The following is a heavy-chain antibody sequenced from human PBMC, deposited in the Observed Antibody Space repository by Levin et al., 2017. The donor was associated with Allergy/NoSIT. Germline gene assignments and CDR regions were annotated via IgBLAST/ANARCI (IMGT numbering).Heavy chain of an antibody. V-gene: IGHV1-2*02. Sequence: GASVKVSCKASGYTFTGYYMHWVRQAPGQGLEWMGWINPNSGGTNYAQKFQGRVTMTRDTSISTAYMELSRLRSDDTAVYYCARVKVGYCSSTSCPWIYYYYMDVWGKGTTVTVSS. CDR2: INPNSGGT. J-gene: IGHJ6*03. CDR3: ARVKVGYCSSTSCPWIYYYYMDV. D-gene: IGHD2-2*01. CDR1: GYTFTGYY.